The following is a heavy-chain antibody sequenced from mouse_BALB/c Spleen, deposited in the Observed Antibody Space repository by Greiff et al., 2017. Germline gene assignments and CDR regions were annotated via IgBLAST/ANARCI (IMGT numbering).Heavy chain of an antibody. CDR2: ISNGGGST. D-gene: IGHD2-14*01. V-gene: IGHV5-12-2*01. J-gene: IGHJ2*01. Sequence: EVMLVESGGGLVQPGGSLKLSCAASGFTFSSYTMSWVRQTPEKRLEWVAYISNGGGSTYYPDTVKGRFTISRDNAKNTLYLQMSSLKSEDTAMYYGARHGEVRRGYYFDYWGQGTTLTVSA. CDR1: GFTFSSYT. CDR3: ARHGEVRRGYYFDY.